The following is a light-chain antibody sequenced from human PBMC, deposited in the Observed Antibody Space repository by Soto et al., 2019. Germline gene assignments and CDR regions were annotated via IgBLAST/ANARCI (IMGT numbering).Light chain of an antibody. CDR3: VLYMGSGISV. J-gene: IGLJ3*02. CDR1: SGSVSTSYY. V-gene: IGLV8-61*01. CDR2: STN. Sequence: QTVVTQEPSFSVSPGGTVTLTCGLSSGSVSTSYYPSWYQQTPGQAPRTLIYSTNTRSSGVPDRFSGSILGNKAALTITGAQADDVSDYYCVLYMGSGISVFGGGTMLTVL.